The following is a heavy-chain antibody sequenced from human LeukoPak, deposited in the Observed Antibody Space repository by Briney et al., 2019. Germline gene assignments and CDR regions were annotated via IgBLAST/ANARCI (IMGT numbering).Heavy chain of an antibody. J-gene: IGHJ6*02. D-gene: IGHD3-10*01. V-gene: IGHV4-61*02. CDR1: GGSISSGSYY. CDR2: IYTSGST. CDR3: AKTYYYGSGSPYYGMDV. Sequence: SETLSLTCTVSGGSISSGSYYWSWIRQPAGKGLEWIGRIYTSGSTNYNPSLKSRVTISVDTSKNQFSLKLSSVTAADTAVYYCAKTYYYGSGSPYYGMDVWGQGTTVTVSS.